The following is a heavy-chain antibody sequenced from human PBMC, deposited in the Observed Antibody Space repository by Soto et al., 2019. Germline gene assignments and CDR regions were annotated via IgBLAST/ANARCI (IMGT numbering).Heavy chain of an antibody. D-gene: IGHD5-18*01. CDR1: VYSFTTYC. CDR3: ARQYNFEY. J-gene: IGHJ4*02. V-gene: IGHV5-51*01. Sequence: GESLKISCKASVYSFTTYCIGWLRQMPVKGLEWMGIIYPGDYDNRYGPSLQGQVTISADKSTSTAYMQWSSLKASDTAMYYCARQYNFEYWGQGTMVTVSS. CDR2: IYPGDYDN.